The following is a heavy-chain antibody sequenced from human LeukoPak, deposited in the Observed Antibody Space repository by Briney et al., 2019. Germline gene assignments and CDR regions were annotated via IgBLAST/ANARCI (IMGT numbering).Heavy chain of an antibody. CDR2: ISYDGSNK. Sequence: ARSLRLSCAASGFTFSSYGMHWVRQAPGKGLEWVAVISYDGSNKYYADSVKGRFTISRDNSKNTLYLQMNSLRAEDTAVYYCAKDRTYYYGSGSYYNGDAFDIWGQGTMVTVSS. D-gene: IGHD3-10*01. J-gene: IGHJ3*02. CDR1: GFTFSSYG. CDR3: AKDRTYYYGSGSYYNGDAFDI. V-gene: IGHV3-30*18.